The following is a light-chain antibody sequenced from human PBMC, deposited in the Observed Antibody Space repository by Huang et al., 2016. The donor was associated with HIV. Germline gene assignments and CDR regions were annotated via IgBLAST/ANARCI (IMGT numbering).Light chain of an antibody. CDR1: QSIFNY. Sequence: EIVLTQSPATLSLSPGESATLSCRTSQSIFNYLAGYQQIPGQAPRLLIYDASSRATGVSARCSGSGSGTDFALTINNLEPEDFAVYYCQQRSAWPRTFGQGTKLEI. V-gene: IGKV3-11*01. J-gene: IGKJ2*01. CDR2: DAS. CDR3: QQRSAWPRT.